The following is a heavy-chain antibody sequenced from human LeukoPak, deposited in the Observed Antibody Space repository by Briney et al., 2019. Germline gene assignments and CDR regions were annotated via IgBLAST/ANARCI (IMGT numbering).Heavy chain of an antibody. CDR3: ARDLYRDYYDSSGYDY. J-gene: IGHJ4*02. CDR1: GFIFSSYA. CDR2: ISYDGSNK. V-gene: IGHV3-30*04. D-gene: IGHD3-22*01. Sequence: GGSLRLSCAASGFIFSSYAMHWVRQAPGKGLEWVAVISYDGSNKYYADSVKGRFTISRDNSKNTLYLQMNSLRAEDTAMYYCARDLYRDYYDSSGYDYWGQGTLVTVSS.